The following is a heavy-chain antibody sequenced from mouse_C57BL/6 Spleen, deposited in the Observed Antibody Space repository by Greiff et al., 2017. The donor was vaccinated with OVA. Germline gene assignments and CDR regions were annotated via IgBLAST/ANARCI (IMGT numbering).Heavy chain of an antibody. Sequence: QVQLQQPGAELVRPGSSVKLSCKASGYTFTSYWMDWVKQRPGQGLEWIGNIYPSDSETHYNQKFKDKATLTVDKSSSTAYMQLSSLTSEDSAVYYCARERSYYGSSCFDYWGQGTTLTVSS. J-gene: IGHJ2*01. V-gene: IGHV1-61*01. CDR2: IYPSDSET. D-gene: IGHD1-1*01. CDR1: GYTFTSYW. CDR3: ARERSYYGSSCFDY.